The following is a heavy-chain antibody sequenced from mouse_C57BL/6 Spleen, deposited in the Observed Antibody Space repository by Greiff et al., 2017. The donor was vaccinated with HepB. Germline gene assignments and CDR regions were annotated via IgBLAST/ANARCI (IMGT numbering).Heavy chain of an antibody. CDR2: IDPNSGGT. CDR1: GYTFTSYW. D-gene: IGHD2-2*01. Sequence: QVQLKQPGAELVKPGASVKLSCKASGYTFTSYWMHWVKQRPGRGLEWIGRIDPNSGGTKYNEKFKSKATLTVDKSSSTAYMQLGSLTSEDSAVYYCAREGGSTIVTTGVPWFGYWGQGTLVTVAA. V-gene: IGHV1-72*01. J-gene: IGHJ3*01. CDR3: AREGGSTIVTTGVPWFGY.